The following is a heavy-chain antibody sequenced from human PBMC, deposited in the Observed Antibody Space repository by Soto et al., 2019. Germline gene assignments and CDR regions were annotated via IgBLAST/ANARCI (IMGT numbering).Heavy chain of an antibody. D-gene: IGHD6-19*01. V-gene: IGHV1-8*01. CDR1: GYTFTSYD. CDR2: MNPSTGNT. Sequence: QVQLVQSGAEVKKPGASVKVSCKASGYTFTSYDIIWVRQATGQGLEWMGWMNPSTGNTDSAEKFQGRLTMTRNTSISTVYMELSSLSFEDTAEYYCARGRIIVAGGFDPWGQGTLVTVSS. J-gene: IGHJ5*02. CDR3: ARGRIIVAGGFDP.